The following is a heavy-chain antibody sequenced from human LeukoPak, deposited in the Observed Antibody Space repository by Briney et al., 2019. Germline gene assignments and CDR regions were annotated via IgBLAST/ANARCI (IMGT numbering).Heavy chain of an antibody. CDR3: ARHMDYDFWSGYSRRGAFDI. D-gene: IGHD3-3*01. J-gene: IGHJ3*02. Sequence: SETLSLTCAVYGGSFSGYYWSWIRQPPGKGLEWIGSIYYSGSTYYNPSLKSRVTISVDTSKNQFSLKLSSVTAADTAVYYCARHMDYDFWSGYSRRGAFDIWGQGTMVTVSS. CDR1: GGSFSGYY. CDR2: IYYSGST. V-gene: IGHV4-34*01.